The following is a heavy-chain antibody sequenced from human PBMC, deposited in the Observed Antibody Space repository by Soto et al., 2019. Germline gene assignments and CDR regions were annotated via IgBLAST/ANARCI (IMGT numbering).Heavy chain of an antibody. CDR2: IIPILGIT. D-gene: IGHD1-20*01. CDR3: ARDPRSITGTTSSEDFQH. CDR1: GGTFSGYA. V-gene: IGHV1-69*01. J-gene: IGHJ1*01. Sequence: QAQLMQSGAEVKKPGSSVKVSCKASGGTFSGYAISWVRQAPGQGLEWMGGIIPILGITNYAQKFQGRITIAADESTGTVYMDLRRLRSEDTAVYYCARDPRSITGTTSSEDFQHWGQGTLVSVSS.